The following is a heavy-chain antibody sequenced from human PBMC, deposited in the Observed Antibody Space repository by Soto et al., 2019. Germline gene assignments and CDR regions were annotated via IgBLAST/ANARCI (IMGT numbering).Heavy chain of an antibody. Sequence: SLRLSCAASGFTFSSYSMNWVRQAPGKGLEWVSYISSSSSTIYYAXXVKGRFTXXRDNAENSLYLQMNSLIDDDTSVYFCARGKYSSGWPSDYCGQGTLVTVSX. CDR1: GFTFSSYS. V-gene: IGHV3-48*02. CDR3: ARGKYSSGWPSDY. J-gene: IGHJ4*02. D-gene: IGHD6-19*01. CDR2: ISSSSSTI.